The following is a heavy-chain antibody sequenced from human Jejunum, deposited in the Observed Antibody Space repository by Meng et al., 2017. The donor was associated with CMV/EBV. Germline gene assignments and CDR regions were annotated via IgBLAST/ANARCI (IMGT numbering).Heavy chain of an antibody. CDR2: ISNSGNYI. V-gene: IGHV3-21*06. CDR1: GFSFSSYE. Sequence: AASGFSFSSYEFNWVRQAPGKGLEWVSSISNSGNYIYYADSVKGRFTISRDNAKNLVYLQMNSLRGEDTAVYYCARGNDFRYGMDVWGRGTTVTVSS. D-gene: IGHD3-3*01. J-gene: IGHJ6*02. CDR3: ARGNDFRYGMDV.